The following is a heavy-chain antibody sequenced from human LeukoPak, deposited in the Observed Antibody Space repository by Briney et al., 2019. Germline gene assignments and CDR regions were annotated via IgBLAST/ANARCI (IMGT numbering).Heavy chain of an antibody. V-gene: IGHV1-69*05. CDR2: IIPIFGTA. CDR3: ARDIVVVPAARRGSSGDY. CDR1: GGTFSSYA. Sequence: ASVKVSCKASGGTFSSYAISWVRQAPGQGLEWMGGIIPIFGTANYAQKLQGRVTMTTDTSTSTAYMELRSLRSDDTAVYYCARDIVVVPAARRGSSGDYWGQGTLVTVSS. D-gene: IGHD2-2*01. J-gene: IGHJ4*02.